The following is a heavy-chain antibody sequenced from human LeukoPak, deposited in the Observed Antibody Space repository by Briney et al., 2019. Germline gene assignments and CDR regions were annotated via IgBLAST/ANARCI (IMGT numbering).Heavy chain of an antibody. CDR1: GYTFSDYY. CDR2: INPNSGGT. J-gene: IGHJ5*02. D-gene: IGHD2-15*01. CDR3: VRDRLRLGYERTNWFDP. Sequence: ASVKVSCKASGYTFSDYYMHWVRQAPGQGLEWMGWINPNSGGTNYGQKFQGRVTMTRDTSINTGYVELSRLRSDDTAVYYCVRDRLRLGYERTNWFDPWGQGTLVTVSS. V-gene: IGHV1-2*02.